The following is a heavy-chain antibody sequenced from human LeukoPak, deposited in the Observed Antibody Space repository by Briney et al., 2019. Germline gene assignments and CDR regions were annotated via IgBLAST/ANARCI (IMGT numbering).Heavy chain of an antibody. CDR1: GFTFSSNS. Sequence: GGSLRLPCAASGFTFSSNSMNWVRQAPGKGLEWVSYISSTGGTIYYADSMKGRFTISRDNAKNSLYLQMNSLRAEDTAVYYCARSIWGYDAFDIWGQGTMVTVSS. D-gene: IGHD7-27*01. J-gene: IGHJ3*02. V-gene: IGHV3-48*04. CDR2: ISSTGGTI. CDR3: ARSIWGYDAFDI.